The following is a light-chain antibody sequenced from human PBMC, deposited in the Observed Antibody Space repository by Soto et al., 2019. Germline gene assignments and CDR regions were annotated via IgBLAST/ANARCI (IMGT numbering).Light chain of an antibody. CDR2: DTS. Sequence: DIQMTQSPSTLSASVGDRVTITCRASQSLSGWLAWYQQKPGKAPNLLIYDTSTLKSGVPSRFSGSGSGTDFTLTISSLQPEDFATYYCHQYNSYSRTFGQGTKGEI. V-gene: IGKV1-5*01. CDR3: HQYNSYSRT. J-gene: IGKJ1*01. CDR1: QSLSGW.